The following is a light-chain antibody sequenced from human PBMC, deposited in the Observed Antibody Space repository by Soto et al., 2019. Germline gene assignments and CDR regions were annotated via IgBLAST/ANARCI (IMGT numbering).Light chain of an antibody. CDR3: QQYGDSPQT. CDR2: GAS. V-gene: IGKV3-20*01. J-gene: IGKJ5*01. CDR1: QSVRSTY. Sequence: EIVMTQSPATLSVSPGERATLSCRASQSVRSTYLAWYQQKPGQAPRLLLYGASSRATGIPDRFSGSGSGTDFTLTIDRLEPEDFAVYYCQQYGDSPQTFGQGTRLEI.